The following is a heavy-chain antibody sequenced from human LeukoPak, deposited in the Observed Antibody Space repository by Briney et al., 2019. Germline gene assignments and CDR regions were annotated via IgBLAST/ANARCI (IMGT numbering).Heavy chain of an antibody. Sequence: SQTLSLTCAISGDSVSSNSAAWNWITQSPSRGLEWLGRTYYRSKWYNDYAVSVKSRITINPDTSKNQFSLQLNSVTPEDTAVYYCAKSVADLVGWFDPWGQGTLVTVSS. CDR1: GDSVSSNSAA. V-gene: IGHV6-1*01. D-gene: IGHD2-15*01. J-gene: IGHJ5*02. CDR2: TYYRSKWYN. CDR3: AKSVADLVGWFDP.